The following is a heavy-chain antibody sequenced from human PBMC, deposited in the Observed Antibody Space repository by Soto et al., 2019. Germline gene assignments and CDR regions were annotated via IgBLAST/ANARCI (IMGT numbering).Heavy chain of an antibody. D-gene: IGHD2-2*01. V-gene: IGHV1-8*01. CDR3: AGGGFLSHNHVIIAPATLGFDP. CDR1: GYTFTTYD. J-gene: IGHJ5*02. Sequence: ASVKVSCKASGYTFTTYDINWVRQAPGQGLEWMGWMNPNRTNTGYAEKFQGRVTMTRDTSTDTAYMELSSLRSDDTAVYYCAGGGFLSHNHVIIAPATLGFDPWGQGTLVTVS. CDR2: MNPNRTNT.